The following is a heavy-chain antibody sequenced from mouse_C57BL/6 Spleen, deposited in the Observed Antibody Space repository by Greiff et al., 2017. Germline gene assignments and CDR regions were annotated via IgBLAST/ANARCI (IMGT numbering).Heavy chain of an antibody. Sequence: VQLQQSGAELVKPGASVKLSCKASGYTFTEYTIHWVKQRSGQGLEWIGWFYPGSGSIKYNEKFKDKATLTADKSSSTVYMELSRLTSEDSAVYFCARHEEIHYGSITAWFAYWGQGTLVTVSA. CDR2: FYPGSGSI. CDR3: ARHEEIHYGSITAWFAY. D-gene: IGHD1-1*01. CDR1: GYTFTEYT. V-gene: IGHV1-62-2*01. J-gene: IGHJ3*01.